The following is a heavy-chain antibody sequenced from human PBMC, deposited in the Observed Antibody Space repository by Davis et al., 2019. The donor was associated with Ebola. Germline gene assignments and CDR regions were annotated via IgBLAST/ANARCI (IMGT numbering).Heavy chain of an antibody. CDR1: GGSISSSSYY. Sequence: PSETLSLTCTVSGGSISSSSYYWGWIRQHPGKGLEWIGYIYYSGSTYYNPSLKSRVTISVDTSKNQFSLKLSSVTAADTAVYYCARDGNPEAPFDYWGQGTLVTVSS. V-gene: IGHV4-31*03. J-gene: IGHJ4*02. CDR2: IYYSGST. D-gene: IGHD4-23*01. CDR3: ARDGNPEAPFDY.